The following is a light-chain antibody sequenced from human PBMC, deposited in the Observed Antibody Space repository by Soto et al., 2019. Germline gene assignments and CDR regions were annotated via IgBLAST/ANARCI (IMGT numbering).Light chain of an antibody. CDR1: QSLVYRDGNTY. Sequence: DIVMTQSPLSLPVTLGQPASISCRSSQSLVYRDGNTYLNWFQQRPGQSPRRLIYEVSKRDSGGPDRFSGGGSGTDFTMKISRVEAEDVGFYYCMQVTHGRPTFGQGTKLEIK. CDR3: MQVTHGRPT. J-gene: IGKJ2*01. V-gene: IGKV2-30*01. CDR2: EVS.